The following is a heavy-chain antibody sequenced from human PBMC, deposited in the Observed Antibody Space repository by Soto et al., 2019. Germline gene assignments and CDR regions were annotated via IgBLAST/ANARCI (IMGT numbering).Heavy chain of an antibody. Sequence: QVQLVQSGAEVKKPGSSVKVSCKASGGTFSSYTISWVRQAPGQGLEWMGRIIPILGIANYAQKFQGRVKNTADKSTRKAYMGLGRLKSEDTGVDYWAGDEANYCLGGRVGTILVWGQGTLVTVSS. J-gene: IGHJ4*02. CDR3: AGDEANYCLGGRVGTILV. CDR2: IIPILGIA. V-gene: IGHV1-69*08. D-gene: IGHD3-16*01. CDR1: GGTFSSYT.